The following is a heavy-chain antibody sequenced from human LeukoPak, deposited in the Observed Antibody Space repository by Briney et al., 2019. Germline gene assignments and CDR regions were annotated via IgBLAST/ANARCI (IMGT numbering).Heavy chain of an antibody. D-gene: IGHD4-17*01. V-gene: IGHV3-30-3*01. Sequence: GGSLRLSCAASGFTFSSYAMHWVRQAPGKGLEWVAVISYDGSNKYYADSVKGRFTISRDNSKNTLYLQMNSLRAEDTAMHYCARDFLYGDFDYWGQGTLVTVSS. CDR1: GFTFSSYA. J-gene: IGHJ4*02. CDR2: ISYDGSNK. CDR3: ARDFLYGDFDY.